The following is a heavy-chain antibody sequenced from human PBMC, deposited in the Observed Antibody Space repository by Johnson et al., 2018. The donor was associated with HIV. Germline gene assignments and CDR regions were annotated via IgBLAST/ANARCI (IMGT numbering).Heavy chain of an antibody. V-gene: IGHV3-53*01. J-gene: IGHJ3*02. CDR2: IYSGGST. CDR1: GFTVSSNY. CDR3: ARDASYYGSANDAFDI. Sequence: VQLVESGGGLIQPGGSLRLSCAASGFTVSSNYMSWVRQAPGKGLEWVSVIYSGGSTYYADSVKGRFTISRDDSKNTLYLQMNSLRAEDTAVYYCARDASYYGSANDAFDIWGQATMVTVSS. D-gene: IGHD3-10*01.